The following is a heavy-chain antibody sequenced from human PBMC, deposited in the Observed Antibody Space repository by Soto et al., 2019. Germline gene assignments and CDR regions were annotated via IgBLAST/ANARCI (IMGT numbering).Heavy chain of an antibody. CDR1: GDSINSDKYY. J-gene: IGHJ4*02. D-gene: IGHD3-9*01. V-gene: IGHV4-39*01. CDR2: IYFRGNT. CDR3: ARLEGLATISYYFDF. Sequence: QLQLQESGPGLVKPSETLSLTCSVSGDSINSDKYYWGWISQPPGKGLEWIGSIYFRGNTYYNPSPQTRVTISLDKSKSQFPLKMNSVTAADSAVYFCARLEGLATISYYFDFWGQGALVTVSS.